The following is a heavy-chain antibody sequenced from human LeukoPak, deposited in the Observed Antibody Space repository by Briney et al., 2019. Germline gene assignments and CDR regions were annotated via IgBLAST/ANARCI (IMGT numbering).Heavy chain of an antibody. J-gene: IGHJ4*02. D-gene: IGHD5-24*01. CDR1: GFTFSSYE. CDR2: ISSSSSYI. CDR3: ARLWGDGYNDLE. V-gene: IGHV3-21*01. Sequence: KPGGSLRLSCAASGFTFSSYEMNWVRQAPGKGREWVSSISSSSSYIYYADSVKGRFTISRDNAKNSLYLQMNSLRAEDTAVYYCARLWGDGYNDLEWGQGTLVTVSS.